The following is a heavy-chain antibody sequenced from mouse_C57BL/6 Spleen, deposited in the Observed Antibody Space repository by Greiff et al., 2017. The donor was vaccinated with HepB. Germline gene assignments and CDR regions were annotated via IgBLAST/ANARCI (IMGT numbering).Heavy chain of an antibody. CDR3: AIEVVGYAMDY. CDR1: GYTFTSYW. J-gene: IGHJ4*01. V-gene: IGHV1-74*01. CDR2: IHPSDSDT. Sequence: QVQLKQSGAELVKPGASVKVSCKASGYTFTSYWMHWVKQRPGQGLEWIGRIHPSDSDTNYNQKFKGKATLTVDKSSSTAYMQRSSLTSEDSAVYYCAIEVVGYAMDYWGQGTSVTVSS. D-gene: IGHD1-1*01.